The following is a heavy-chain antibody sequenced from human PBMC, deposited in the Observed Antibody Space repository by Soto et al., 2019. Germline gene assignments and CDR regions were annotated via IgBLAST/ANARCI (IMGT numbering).Heavy chain of an antibody. J-gene: IGHJ5*02. CDR2: ISTYSGDT. CDR3: ARHHGPTTSENWFDP. D-gene: IGHD5-12*01. V-gene: IGHV1-18*01. Sequence: GASVKVSCKASGYTFFTYDISWVRQAPGQGLEWMGWISTYSGDTNYAQKFQGRVTMTTDTSTTTAYLELRSLRSDDTAVYYCARHHGPTTSENWFDPWGQGTLVTVSS. CDR1: GYTFFTYD.